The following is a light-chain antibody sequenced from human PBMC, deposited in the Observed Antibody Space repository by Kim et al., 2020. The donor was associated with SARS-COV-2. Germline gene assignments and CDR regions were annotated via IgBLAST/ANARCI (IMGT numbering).Light chain of an antibody. CDR2: DAS. CDR1: QSINID. CDR3: HPHATWPPALT. J-gene: IGKJ4*01. V-gene: IGKV3-11*01. Sequence: PGERATLACRASQSINIDVAWYQQKPGRAPRLLIYDASKRVSGVPPRFSGSGSGIDFALTLNGLEPEDFAVYYCHPHATWPPALTFGGGTQV.